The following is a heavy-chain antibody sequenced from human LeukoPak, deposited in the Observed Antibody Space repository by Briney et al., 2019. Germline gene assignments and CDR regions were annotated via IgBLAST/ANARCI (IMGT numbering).Heavy chain of an antibody. CDR2: INHSGST. Sequence: SETLSLTSAAYGGSFSGYYWSWIRQPPGKGLEWIREINHSGSTNYNPSLKSRVTISVDTSKNQFSLKLSSVTAADTAVYCCARSGYTSGWYAAPSFDYWGQGTLVTVSS. V-gene: IGHV4-34*01. CDR1: GGSFSGYY. CDR3: ARSGYTSGWYAAPSFDY. J-gene: IGHJ4*02. D-gene: IGHD6-19*01.